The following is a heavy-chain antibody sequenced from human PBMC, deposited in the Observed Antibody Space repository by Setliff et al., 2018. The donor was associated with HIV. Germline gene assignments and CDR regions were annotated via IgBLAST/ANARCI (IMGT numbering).Heavy chain of an antibody. CDR1: GGTFRSNA. V-gene: IGHV1-69*13. D-gene: IGHD5-12*01. CDR2: IIPIFHTP. CDR3: ARHRSSNSGLKY. J-gene: IGHJ4*02. Sequence: SVKVSCKASGGTFRSNAISWLRQAPGQGLEWMGGIIPIFHTPNYAQKFQGRVTITADESTSTAYMQLNSLTSEDTAVYFCARHRSSNSGLKYWGQGTLVTVSS.